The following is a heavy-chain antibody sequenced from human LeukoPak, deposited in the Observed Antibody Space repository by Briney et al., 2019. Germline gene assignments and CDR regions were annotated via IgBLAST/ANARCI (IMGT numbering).Heavy chain of an antibody. J-gene: IGHJ4*02. Sequence: GGSLRLSCAASGFTVSSNYMSWVRQAPGKGLEWVSVIYSGGSTYYADSVKGRFTISRDNSKSTLYLQMNSLRAEDTAVYYCARGSIAAAGTDFDYWGQGTLVTVSS. CDR2: IYSGGST. D-gene: IGHD6-13*01. CDR3: ARGSIAAAGTDFDY. V-gene: IGHV3-53*01. CDR1: GFTVSSNY.